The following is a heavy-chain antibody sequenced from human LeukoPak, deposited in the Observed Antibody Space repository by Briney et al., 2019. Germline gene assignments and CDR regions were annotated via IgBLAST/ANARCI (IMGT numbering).Heavy chain of an antibody. V-gene: IGHV4-4*02. D-gene: IGHD2-2*01. CDR2: IFHTGST. CDR3: ARRVPAAIHYSYYGMDV. CDR1: GGSVSTMNW. Sequence: PSGTLSLTCGASGGSVSTMNWWSWVRQSPGKGLEWIGEIFHTGSTNYNPSLNSRVTISLDKSKNQFSLRLTSVTAADTAVYYCARRVPAAIHYSYYGMDVWGQGTTVTVSS. J-gene: IGHJ6*02.